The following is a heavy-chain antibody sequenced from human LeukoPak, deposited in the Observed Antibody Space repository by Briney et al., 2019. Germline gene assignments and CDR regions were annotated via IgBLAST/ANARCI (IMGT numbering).Heavy chain of an antibody. Sequence: ASVKVSCKASGYTFTGYFMHWVRQAPGQGLEWMGRINSNTGGTTYAQKFQGRVTMTRDTSITTAHMELSRLKSDDTAVYYCARGQAYDNYNWFDLWGQGALVTVSS. J-gene: IGHJ5*02. CDR1: GYTFTGYF. CDR2: INSNTGGT. V-gene: IGHV1-2*06. CDR3: ARGQAYDNYNWFDL. D-gene: IGHD3-9*01.